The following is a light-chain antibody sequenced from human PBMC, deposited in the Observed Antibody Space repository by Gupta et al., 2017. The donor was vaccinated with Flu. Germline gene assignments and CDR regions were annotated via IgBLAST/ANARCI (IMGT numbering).Light chain of an antibody. J-gene: IGKJ1*01. CDR2: DAS. V-gene: IGKV3-11*01. Sequence: EIVLTQSPATLSLSPGERATLSCRTSQSVRNYLAWYQQKPGRAPRLFIYDASNRATGIPARFSGSGSGTDFTLTISSLEPEDLAVYYCQQRDNWPRTFGQGTKVEIK. CDR1: QSVRNY. CDR3: QQRDNWPRT.